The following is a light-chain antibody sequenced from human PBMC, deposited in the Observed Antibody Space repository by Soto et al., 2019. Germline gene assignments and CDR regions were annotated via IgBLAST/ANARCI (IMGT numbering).Light chain of an antibody. CDR1: QSVSSSY. Sequence: EIVFTQSPGTLSLSPGERATRSCRASQSVSSSYLAWYQQKPGQAPRLLIYGASSRATGIPDRFSGSGSGTDFTLTISRLEPEDFAVYYCQQYGSSLRWTFGQGTKV. V-gene: IGKV3-20*01. CDR2: GAS. CDR3: QQYGSSLRWT. J-gene: IGKJ1*01.